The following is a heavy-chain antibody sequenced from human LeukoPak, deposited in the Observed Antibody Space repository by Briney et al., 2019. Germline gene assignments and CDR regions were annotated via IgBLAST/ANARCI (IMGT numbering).Heavy chain of an antibody. J-gene: IGHJ3*02. CDR2: IYYSGST. CDR1: GGSISSYY. V-gene: IGHV4-59*12. D-gene: IGHD1-26*01. Sequence: PSETLSLTCTVSGGSISSYYWSWIRQPPGKGLEWIGYIYYSGSTNYNPSLKSRVTISVDTSKNQFSLKLNSVTPEDTAVYYCARWWELLDAFDIWGQGTMVTVSS. CDR3: ARWWELLDAFDI.